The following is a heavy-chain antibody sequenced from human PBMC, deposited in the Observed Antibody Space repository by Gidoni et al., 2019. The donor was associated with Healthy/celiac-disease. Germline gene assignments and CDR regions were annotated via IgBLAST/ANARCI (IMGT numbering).Heavy chain of an antibody. CDR1: GGTFSSYT. J-gene: IGHJ3*02. Sequence: QVQLVQSGAEVKKPGSSVKVSCKASGGTFSSYTISWVRQAPGQGLEWMGRIIPILGIANYAQKFQGRVTITADKSTSTAYMELSSLRSEDTAVYYCARSDDSSGRNAFDIWGQGTMVTVSS. D-gene: IGHD3-22*01. V-gene: IGHV1-69*02. CDR3: ARSDDSSGRNAFDI. CDR2: IIPILGIA.